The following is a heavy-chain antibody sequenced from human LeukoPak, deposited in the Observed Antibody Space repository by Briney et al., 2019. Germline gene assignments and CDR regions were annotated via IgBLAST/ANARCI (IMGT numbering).Heavy chain of an antibody. D-gene: IGHD3-22*01. J-gene: IGHJ4*02. CDR3: ASLYYYDSSGYHDY. Sequence: SETLSLTCTVSGGSVSSGSYFWSWIRQPPGKGLEWIGYIYYSGSTNYNPSLKSRVTISVDTSKNQFSLKLSSVTAADTAVYYCASLYYYDSSGYHDYWGQGTLVTVSS. CDR1: GGSVSSGSYF. V-gene: IGHV4-61*01. CDR2: IYYSGST.